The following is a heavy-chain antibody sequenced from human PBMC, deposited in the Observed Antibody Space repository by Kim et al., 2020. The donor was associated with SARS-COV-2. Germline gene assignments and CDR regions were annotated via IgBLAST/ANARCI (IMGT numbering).Heavy chain of an antibody. D-gene: IGHD3-16*01. V-gene: IGHV1-24*01. CDR1: GYTLTELS. J-gene: IGHJ4*02. Sequence: ASVKVSCKVSGYTLTELSMHWVRQAPGKGLEWMGGFDPEDGETIYAQKFQGRVTMTEDTSTDTAYMELSSLRSEDTAVYYCATGGIWLLSFDYWGQGTLVTVSS. CDR2: FDPEDGET. CDR3: ATGGIWLLSFDY.